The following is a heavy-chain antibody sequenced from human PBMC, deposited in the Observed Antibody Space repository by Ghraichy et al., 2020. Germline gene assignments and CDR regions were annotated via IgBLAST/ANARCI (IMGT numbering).Heavy chain of an antibody. CDR1: GGTFSSYA. J-gene: IGHJ5*02. V-gene: IGHV1-69*13. CDR2: IIPIFGTA. D-gene: IGHD2-2*02. Sequence: SVKVSCKASGGTFSSYAISWVRQAPGQGLEWMGGIIPIFGTANYAQKFQGRVTITADESTSTAYMELSSLRSEDTAVYYCARGVVVPAAIPLGWFDPWGQGTLVTVSS. CDR3: ARGVVVPAAIPLGWFDP.